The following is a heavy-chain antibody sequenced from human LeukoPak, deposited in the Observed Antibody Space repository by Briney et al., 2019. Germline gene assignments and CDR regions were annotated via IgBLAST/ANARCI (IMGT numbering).Heavy chain of an antibody. Sequence: GGSLRLSCAASGFTFSSYGMHWVRQAPGKGLEWVAFIRYGGSNKYYADSVKGRFTISRDNSKNTLYLQMNSLRAEDTAVYYCARGANYYDSSGYYYFDYWGQGTLVTVSS. J-gene: IGHJ4*02. CDR3: ARGANYYDSSGYYYFDY. V-gene: IGHV3-30*02. CDR2: IRYGGSNK. CDR1: GFTFSSYG. D-gene: IGHD3-22*01.